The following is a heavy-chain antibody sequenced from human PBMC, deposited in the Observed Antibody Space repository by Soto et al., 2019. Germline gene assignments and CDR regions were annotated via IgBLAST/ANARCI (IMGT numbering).Heavy chain of an antibody. CDR3: ARDRGLLWFGESTYGMDV. V-gene: IGHV3-33*01. D-gene: IGHD3-10*01. Sequence: GGSLRLSCAASGFTFSSYGMHWVRQAPGKGLEWVAVIWYDGSNKYYADSVKGRFTISRDNSKNTLYLQMNSLRAEDTAVYYCARDRGLLWFGESTYGMDVWGQGTTVTVS. CDR1: GFTFSSYG. CDR2: IWYDGSNK. J-gene: IGHJ6*02.